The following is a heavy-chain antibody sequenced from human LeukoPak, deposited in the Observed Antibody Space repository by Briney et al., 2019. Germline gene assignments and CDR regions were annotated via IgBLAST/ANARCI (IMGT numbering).Heavy chain of an antibody. CDR2: ISCSGRTT. Sequence: ISCSGRTTYYAPSVKGRFTISRDNSNNTLYLQMNSLRAEDTAVYYCANIDPVATIDWFDPWGQGTLVTVSS. J-gene: IGHJ5*02. D-gene: IGHD5-12*01. CDR3: ANIDPVATIDWFDP. V-gene: IGHV3-23*01.